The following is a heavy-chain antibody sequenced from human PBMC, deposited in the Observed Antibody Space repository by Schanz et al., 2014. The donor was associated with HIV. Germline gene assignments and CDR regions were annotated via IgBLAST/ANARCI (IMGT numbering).Heavy chain of an antibody. CDR2: IWYDGSHK. Sequence: VQLLESRGGLVQPGGSLRLSCAASGFTFSTYAMHWVRQAPGKGLESVAFIWYDGSHKYYADSVKGRFTIFRDNSKNTTYLQMNRLRAEDTAVYYCAKGQRGVVRGDIDHWGQGTLVTVSS. V-gene: IGHV3-30*02. CDR1: GFTFSTYA. CDR3: AKGQRGVVRGDIDH. J-gene: IGHJ4*02. D-gene: IGHD3-10*01.